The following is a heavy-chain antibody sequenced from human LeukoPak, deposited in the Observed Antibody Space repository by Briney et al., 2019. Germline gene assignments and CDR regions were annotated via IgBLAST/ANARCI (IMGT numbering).Heavy chain of an antibody. D-gene: IGHD1-7*01. Sequence: PGGSLRLSCAASGFTFSSHSMNWVRQAPGKGLEWVSSISSSSSHIYYADSVKGRFTISRDNAKNSLYLQMNSLRAEDTAVYYCARGNYMRTYYYYMDVWGKGTTVTVSS. CDR3: ARGNYMRTYYYYMDV. CDR1: GFTFSSHS. CDR2: ISSSSSHI. J-gene: IGHJ6*03. V-gene: IGHV3-21*01.